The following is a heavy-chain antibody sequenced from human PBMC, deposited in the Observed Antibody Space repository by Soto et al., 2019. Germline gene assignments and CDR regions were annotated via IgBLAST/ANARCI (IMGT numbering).Heavy chain of an antibody. D-gene: IGHD3-22*01. J-gene: IGHJ3*02. CDR3: ARVSDSSGYYDAFDI. V-gene: IGHV1-18*04. Sequence: ASVKVSCKASGYTFTSYGISWVRQAPGQGLEWMGWISAYNGNTNYAQKLQGRVTMTTDTSTSTAYMELRSLRSDDTAVYYCARVSDSSGYYDAFDIWGKGTMVTVSS. CDR2: ISAYNGNT. CDR1: GYTFTSYG.